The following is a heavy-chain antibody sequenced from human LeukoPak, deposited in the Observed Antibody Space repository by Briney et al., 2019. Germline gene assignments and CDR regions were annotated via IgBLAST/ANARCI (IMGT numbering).Heavy chain of an antibody. V-gene: IGHV3-23*01. D-gene: IGHD3-10*01. Sequence: GGSLRLSYAASGFTFSTSAMSWVRQAPGKGLEWVSSISTTVGNTYYADSVKGRFTISRDNSNHTLYLQMNSLTAEDTAVYYCTKRAEFGGFDPWGQGTLVTVSS. CDR2: ISTTVGNT. CDR1: GFTFSTSA. CDR3: TKRAEFGGFDP. J-gene: IGHJ5*02.